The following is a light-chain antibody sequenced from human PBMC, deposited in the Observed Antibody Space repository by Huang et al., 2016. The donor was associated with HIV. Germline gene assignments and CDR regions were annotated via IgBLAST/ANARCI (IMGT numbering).Light chain of an antibody. CDR1: QSINGY. CDR3: QQSYSTPPT. J-gene: IGKJ4*01. CDR2: AAY. Sequence: DIQMTQSPSSLSASVGDRVTIACRASQSINGYLSWYYQKAGKAPELLISAAYGLQSGAPSSFSGSGAGTDYTLTINSLQPEDFATYFCQQSYSTPPTFGGGTKVEVK. V-gene: IGKV1-39*01.